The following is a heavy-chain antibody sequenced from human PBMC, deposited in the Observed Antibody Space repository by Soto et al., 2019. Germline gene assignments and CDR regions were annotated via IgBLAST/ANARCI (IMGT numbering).Heavy chain of an antibody. CDR2: ISGSGGSK. D-gene: IGHD5-18*01. CDR1: GFTFSSYA. CDR3: AKASHGYYPYAFDI. J-gene: IGHJ3*02. Sequence: EVQLLESGGGLVQPGGSLRLSCAASGFTFSSYAMSWVLEAPGKGLEWVSAISGSGGSKYYAVCGKGRFTISRDNAKNTLYLQMNSLRAEDTAVYYCAKASHGYYPYAFDIWGQGTMVTVSS. V-gene: IGHV3-23*01.